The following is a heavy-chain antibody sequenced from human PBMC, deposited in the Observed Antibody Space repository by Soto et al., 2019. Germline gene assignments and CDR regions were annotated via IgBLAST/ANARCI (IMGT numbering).Heavy chain of an antibody. D-gene: IGHD4-17*01. CDR1: GGSFSGYY. CDR2: INHSGST. CDR3: ARGRGRTTVTTVPLRGFDL. V-gene: IGHV4-34*01. Sequence: QVQLQQWGAGLLKPSETLSLTCAVYGGSFSGYYWSWIRQPPGKGLEWIGEINHSGSTNYNPSLKSRVTISVDTSKIQFSLKLSSVTAADTAVYYCARGRGRTTVTTVPLRGFDLWGRGTLVTVSS. J-gene: IGHJ2*01.